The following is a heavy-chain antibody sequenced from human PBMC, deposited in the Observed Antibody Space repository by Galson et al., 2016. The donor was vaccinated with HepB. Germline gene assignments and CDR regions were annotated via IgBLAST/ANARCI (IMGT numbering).Heavy chain of an antibody. Sequence: PALVKPTQTLTLTCTFSGFSLSTSGMCVSWIRQPPGKALEWLGVIDWDEDKYYSTSLKTRLTISKDTSKNQVVLTMTNMEPADTATYYWARSYCGGPNWFDPWGPGTLVTVS. D-gene: IGHD2-21*01. J-gene: IGHJ5*02. CDR2: IDWDEDK. V-gene: IGHV2-70*01. CDR1: GFSLSTSGMC. CDR3: ARSYCGGPNWFDP.